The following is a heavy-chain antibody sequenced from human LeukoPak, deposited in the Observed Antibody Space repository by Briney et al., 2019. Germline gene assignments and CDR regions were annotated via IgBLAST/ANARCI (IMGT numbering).Heavy chain of an antibody. CDR2: IKQDGSEK. D-gene: IGHD3-10*01. CDR1: GYSFSSYW. CDR3: ARGIRGSPNWFDP. Sequence: GESLKISCKGSGYSFSSYWMSWVRQAPGKGLEWVANIKQDGSEKYYVDSVKGRFTISRDNAKNSLYLQMNSLRAEDTALYYCARGIRGSPNWFDPWGQGTLVTVSS. J-gene: IGHJ5*02. V-gene: IGHV3-7*01.